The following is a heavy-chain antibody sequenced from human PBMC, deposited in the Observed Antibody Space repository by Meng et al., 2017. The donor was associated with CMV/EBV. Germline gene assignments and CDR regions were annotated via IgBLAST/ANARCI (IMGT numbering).Heavy chain of an antibody. CDR2: IYYSGNT. V-gene: IGHV4-61*01. CDR1: GGSVSSGSYY. J-gene: IGHJ6*02. CDR3: ASATGDYGSGSYYNDDFRYYYALDV. D-gene: IGHD3-10*01. Sequence: SETLSLTCTVSGGSVSSGSYYWSWIRQPPGKGLEWIGYIYYSGNTNHNPSLKSRVTMSVDTSKNQFSLKVSSVTAADTAVYYCASATGDYGSGSYYNDDFRYYYALDVWGQGTTVTVSS.